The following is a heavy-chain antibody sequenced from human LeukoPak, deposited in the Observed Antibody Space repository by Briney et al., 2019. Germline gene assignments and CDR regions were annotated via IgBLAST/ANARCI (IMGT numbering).Heavy chain of an antibody. CDR3: ARGRRFWSGYAPFDY. D-gene: IGHD3-3*01. V-gene: IGHV4-30-4*08. Sequence: SETLSLTCTVSGGSISSGDYYWSWIRQPPGKGLEWIGYIYYSGSTYYNPSLKSRVTISVDTSKNQFSLKLSSVTAADTAVYYCARGRRFWSGYAPFDYWGQGTLVTVSS. CDR1: GGSISSGDYY. J-gene: IGHJ4*02. CDR2: IYYSGST.